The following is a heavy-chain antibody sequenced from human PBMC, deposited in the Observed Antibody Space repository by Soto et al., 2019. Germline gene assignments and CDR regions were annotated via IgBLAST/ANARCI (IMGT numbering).Heavy chain of an antibody. J-gene: IGHJ3*02. Sequence: EVQLLESGGGLVQPGGSLRLSCAASGFTFSSYAMSWVRQAPGKGLEWVSAISGSGGGTYYADSVKGRFTISRDNSEKKLYRQMTSLRAEDTAVYYCAKFMTTVTTFTFDTWGQGTMVTVSA. D-gene: IGHD4-17*01. V-gene: IGHV3-23*01. CDR2: ISGSGGGT. CDR3: AKFMTTVTTFTFDT. CDR1: GFTFSSYA.